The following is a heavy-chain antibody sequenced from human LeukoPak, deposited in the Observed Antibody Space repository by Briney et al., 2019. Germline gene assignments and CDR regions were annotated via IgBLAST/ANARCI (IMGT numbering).Heavy chain of an antibody. J-gene: IGHJ3*02. CDR3: ARSNLYSTSLDAFDI. D-gene: IGHD2-8*01. CDR2: ISSSSSYI. V-gene: IGHV3-21*01. CDR1: GFTFSSYS. Sequence: GVSLRLSCAASGFTFSSYSMNWVRQAPGKGLEWVSSISSSSSYIYYADSVKGRFTISRDNAKNSLYLQVNSLRAEDTAVYYCARSNLYSTSLDAFDIWGQGTMVTVSS.